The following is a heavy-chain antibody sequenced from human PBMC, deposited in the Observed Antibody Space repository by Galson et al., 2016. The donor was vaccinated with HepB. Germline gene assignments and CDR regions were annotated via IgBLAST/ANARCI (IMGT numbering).Heavy chain of an antibody. D-gene: IGHD6-6*01. J-gene: IGHJ3*01. V-gene: IGHV3-23*01. CDR3: AKDPQLTTSSRGAFDV. Sequence: SLRLSCAASGFSFSSYAMSWVRQAPGKGLEWVSTITGRGTSTYYADYVEGRFTIARANSKSTLYLQMNGLRAEGTAVSYCAKDPQLTTSSRGAFDVWGQGTMLTVFS. CDR2: ITGRGTST. CDR1: GFSFSSYA.